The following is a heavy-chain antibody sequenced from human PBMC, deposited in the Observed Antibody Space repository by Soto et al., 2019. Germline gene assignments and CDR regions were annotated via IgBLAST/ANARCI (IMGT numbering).Heavy chain of an antibody. CDR2: ISGSGGST. CDR1: GFTFSSYA. D-gene: IGHD4-17*01. V-gene: IGHV3-23*01. Sequence: GGSLRLSCAASGFTFSSYAMSWVRQAPGKGLEWVSAISGSGGSTYYADSVKGRFTISRDNSKNTLYLQMNSLRAEDTAVYYCAKFGSGDYAVYYMDVWGKGTTVTVSS. CDR3: AKFGSGDYAVYYMDV. J-gene: IGHJ6*03.